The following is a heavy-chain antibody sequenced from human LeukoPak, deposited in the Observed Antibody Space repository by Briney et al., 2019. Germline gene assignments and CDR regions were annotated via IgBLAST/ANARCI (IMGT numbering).Heavy chain of an antibody. CDR3: AKGDAFDI. CDR1: GFTFSNAW. CDR2: IRSKTDDGTT. V-gene: IGHV3-15*01. J-gene: IGHJ3*02. Sequence: PGGSLRLSCAASGFTFSNAWMSWVRQAPGKGLEWVGRIRSKTDDGTTDYAAPVKGRFTLSRDDSKNTLYLQMNSLKFEDTAVYYCAKGDAFDIWGQGTMVTVSS.